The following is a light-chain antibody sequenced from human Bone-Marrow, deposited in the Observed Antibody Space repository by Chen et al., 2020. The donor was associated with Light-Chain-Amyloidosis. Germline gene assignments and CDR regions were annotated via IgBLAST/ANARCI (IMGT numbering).Light chain of an antibody. CDR2: DVS. Sequence: SYVLTQPSSVSVAPGQTATIACGGNNIGSTIVHWYPRTPGQAPLLVVYDVSGRPSGIPERLSGSNSGNTATLTISRVEAGEEADYYCQVWDRSSDRPVFGGGTKLTVL. J-gene: IGLJ3*02. CDR1: NIGSTI. CDR3: QVWDRSSDRPV. V-gene: IGLV3-21*02.